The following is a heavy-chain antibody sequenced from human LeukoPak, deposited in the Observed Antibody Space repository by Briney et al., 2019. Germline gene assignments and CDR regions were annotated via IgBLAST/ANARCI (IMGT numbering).Heavy chain of an antibody. CDR1: GFTFRSYG. D-gene: IGHD2-15*01. J-gene: IGHJ4*02. Sequence: GGSLRLSCAASGFTFRSYGMHWVRQAPGKGLEWVAVISFDGSDKYYADSVKGRFTISRDNAKNSLYLQMNSLRAEDTAVYYCAREHIVVVVALDYWGQGTLVTVSS. V-gene: IGHV3-30*03. CDR2: ISFDGSDK. CDR3: AREHIVVVVALDY.